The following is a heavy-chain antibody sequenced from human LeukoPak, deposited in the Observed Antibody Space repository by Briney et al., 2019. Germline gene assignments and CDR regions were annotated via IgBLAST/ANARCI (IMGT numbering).Heavy chain of an antibody. CDR3: ARGIAVADAYYFDY. D-gene: IGHD6-19*01. V-gene: IGHV3-64*02. CDR1: GFTFSSYA. CDR2: ISSNGGST. J-gene: IGHJ4*02. Sequence: GGSLRLSCAASGFTFSSYAMHWGRQAPGKGLEYVSAISSNGGSTYYADSVKGRFTISRDNSKNTLYLQMGSLRAEDMAVYYCARGIAVADAYYFDYWGQGTLVTVSS.